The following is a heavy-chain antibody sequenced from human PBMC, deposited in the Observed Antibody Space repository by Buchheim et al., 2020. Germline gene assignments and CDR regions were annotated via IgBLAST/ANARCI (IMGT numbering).Heavy chain of an antibody. V-gene: IGHV3-11*01. CDR3: ARDRNAAGMDV. CDR2: ISPGATNI. J-gene: IGHJ6*02. D-gene: IGHD1-1*01. Sequence: QVQLVESGGGLVKPGGSLRLSCAASGFTYSDYYMSWTRQAPGKGLEWISYISPGATNIYYADSVKGRFTTSRDNAKNSLYLHMNSLRAEDTAVYFCARDRNAAGMDVWGQGTT. CDR1: GFTYSDYY.